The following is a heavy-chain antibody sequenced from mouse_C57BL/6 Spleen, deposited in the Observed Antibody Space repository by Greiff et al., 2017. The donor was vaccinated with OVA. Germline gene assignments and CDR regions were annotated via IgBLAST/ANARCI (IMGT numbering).Heavy chain of an antibody. Sequence: EVMLVESGGGLVKPGGSLKLSCAASGFTFSDYGMHWVRQAPEKGLEWVAYISSGSSTIYYADTVKGRFTISRDNAKNTLFLQMTSLRSEDTAMYYCAREPTVVSNWYFDVWGTGTTVTVSS. D-gene: IGHD1-1*01. CDR3: AREPTVVSNWYFDV. CDR1: GFTFSDYG. CDR2: ISSGSSTI. J-gene: IGHJ1*03. V-gene: IGHV5-17*01.